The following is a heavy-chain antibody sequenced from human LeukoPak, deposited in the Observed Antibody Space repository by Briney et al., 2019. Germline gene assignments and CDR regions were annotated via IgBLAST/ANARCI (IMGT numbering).Heavy chain of an antibody. D-gene: IGHD1-26*01. CDR2: ISSSSSTI. J-gene: IGHJ3*02. CDR1: GFTFISYN. V-gene: IGHV3-48*01. Sequence: GGSLRLSCAASGFTFISYNMNWVRQAPGKGLEWVSYISSSSSTIFYADSVNGRFTISRDNAKNSLYLQMNSLRAEDTAVYYCAREKVGAMSYDAFDIWGQGTMITVSS. CDR3: AREKVGAMSYDAFDI.